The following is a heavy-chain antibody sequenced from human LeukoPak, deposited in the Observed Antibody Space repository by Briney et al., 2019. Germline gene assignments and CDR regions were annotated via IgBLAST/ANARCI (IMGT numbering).Heavy chain of an antibody. J-gene: IGHJ4*02. D-gene: IGHD3-16*01. CDR2: IRYDGGHE. V-gene: IGHV3-30*02. Sequence: GGSLRLSCGTSRFIFNNYAMTWVRQAPGKGLEWVAFIRYDGGHEYYTDSVRGRFTISRDDSRNTVYLQMNNLRPGDTAVYFCARGVTYNYVGLSLDYWGQGTLVTVSS. CDR1: RFIFNNYA. CDR3: ARGVTYNYVGLSLDY.